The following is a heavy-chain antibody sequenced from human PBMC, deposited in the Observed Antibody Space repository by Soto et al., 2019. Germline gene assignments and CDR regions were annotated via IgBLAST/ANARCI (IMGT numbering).Heavy chain of an antibody. CDR2: MSYDGSNK. Sequence: QVQLVESGGGVVQPGRSLRLSCAASGFIFSSYAMHWVRQAPGKGLEWVAVMSYDGSNKYYADSVKGRFTISRDNSKNPLFLPMNSLRTEDTAVYYCAKDRRLVQTYFDYWGQGTLVTVSS. D-gene: IGHD3-10*01. CDR3: AKDRRLVQTYFDY. J-gene: IGHJ4*02. V-gene: IGHV3-30-3*01. CDR1: GFIFSSYA.